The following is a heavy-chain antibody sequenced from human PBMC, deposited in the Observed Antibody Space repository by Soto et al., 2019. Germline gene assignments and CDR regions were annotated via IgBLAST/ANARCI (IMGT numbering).Heavy chain of an antibody. Sequence: QVQLVQSGAELRKPGASVKVSCQASGYTFTNYGITWVRQAPGQGLEWMGWISTYTGNTNYAQKVQGRVTMTTDTSTSTAYMERRSLRSDDTAMYYCARRLGSYYYGIYVWGQGTTVTVSS. D-gene: IGHD3-16*01. CDR2: ISTYTGNT. V-gene: IGHV1-18*01. CDR1: GYTFTNYG. J-gene: IGHJ6*02. CDR3: ARRLGSYYYGIYV.